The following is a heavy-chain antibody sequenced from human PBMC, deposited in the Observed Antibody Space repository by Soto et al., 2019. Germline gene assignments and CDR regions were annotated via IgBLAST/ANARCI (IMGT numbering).Heavy chain of an antibody. J-gene: IGHJ5*02. CDR3: AREGDPPGGFDP. CDR1: GGSISIGGYS. Sequence: SETLSLTCAVSGGSISIGGYSWSCIRQPPGKGLEWIGYIYHSGSTYYNPSLKSRVTISVDRSKNQFSLKLSSVTAADTAVYYCAREGDPPGGFDPWGQGTLVTVSS. CDR2: IYHSGST. D-gene: IGHD3-10*01. V-gene: IGHV4-30-2*01.